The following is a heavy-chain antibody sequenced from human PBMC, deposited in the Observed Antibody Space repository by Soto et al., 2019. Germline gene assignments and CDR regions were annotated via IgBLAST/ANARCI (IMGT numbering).Heavy chain of an antibody. V-gene: IGHV4-34*01. J-gene: IGHJ4*02. CDR3: AASLRLPLAQ. Sequence: PSETLSLTCGVYGGSFSGFYWSWIRQPPGKGLEWIGEINHSGSTNYNPSLKSRVTISVDTSKNQFSLKLRSVTAPDTAVYYCAASLRLPLAQWGQVTLVAV. CDR1: GGSFSGFY. CDR2: INHSGST. D-gene: IGHD5-18*01.